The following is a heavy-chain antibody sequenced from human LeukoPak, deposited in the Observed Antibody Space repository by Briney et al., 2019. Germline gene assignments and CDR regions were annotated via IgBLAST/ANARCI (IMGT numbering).Heavy chain of an antibody. CDR1: GXTFSSYA. Sequence: GGSLRLSCAASGXTFSSYAMSWVRQAPGKGLEWVSVISGSGGTTYYAESVKGRFTISRDNSKNTLYLQINSLRAEDTAVYYCSRYCSTTTCLGYYYGMDIWGQGTPVTVSS. D-gene: IGHD2-2*01. CDR2: ISGSGGTT. CDR3: SRYCSTTTCLGYYYGMDI. J-gene: IGHJ6*02. V-gene: IGHV3-23*01.